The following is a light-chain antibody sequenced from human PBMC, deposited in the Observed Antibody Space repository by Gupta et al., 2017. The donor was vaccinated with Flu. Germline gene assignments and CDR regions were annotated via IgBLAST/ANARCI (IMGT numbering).Light chain of an antibody. V-gene: IGLV2-14*01. CDR2: EVT. Sequence: QSALTQPASVSGSPGQSITISCPGTSYDIGAYYYVSWYQQRPGKAPTLLIFEVTNRPAGVSSRFSGSKSGNTASLTISGLQADDEADYYCCSFRSTSALYVFGTGTKVSVL. CDR1: SYDIGAYYY. CDR3: CSFRSTSALYV. J-gene: IGLJ1*01.